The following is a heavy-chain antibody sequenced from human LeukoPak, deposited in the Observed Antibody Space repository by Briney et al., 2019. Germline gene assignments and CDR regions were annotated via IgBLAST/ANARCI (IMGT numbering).Heavy chain of an antibody. D-gene: IGHD3-10*01. Sequence: PSETLSLTCTVSGGSISSGGYYWSWIRQHPGKGLEWIGYIYYSGSTYYNPSLKSRVTISVDTSKNQFSLKLSSVTAADTAVYYCAREAGFGELLSHNWFDPWGQGTLVTVSS. J-gene: IGHJ5*02. V-gene: IGHV4-31*03. CDR3: AREAGFGELLSHNWFDP. CDR1: GGSISSGGYY. CDR2: IYYSGST.